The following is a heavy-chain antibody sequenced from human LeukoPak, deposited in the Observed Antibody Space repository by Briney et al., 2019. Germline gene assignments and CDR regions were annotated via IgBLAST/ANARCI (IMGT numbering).Heavy chain of an antibody. Sequence: GGSLRLSCAASGFTFSNYAMHWVRKAPGKGLEWVAFIRYDGSNKYYADSVKGRFTISRDNSKNTLYLQMNSLRAEDTAVYYCARDGDFNYYYYMDVWGKGTTVTVSS. CDR1: GFTFSNYA. CDR3: ARDGDFNYYYYMDV. CDR2: IRYDGSNK. J-gene: IGHJ6*03. V-gene: IGHV3-30*02.